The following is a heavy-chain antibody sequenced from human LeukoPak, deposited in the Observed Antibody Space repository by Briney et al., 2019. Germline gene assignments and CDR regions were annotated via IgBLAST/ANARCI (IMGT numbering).Heavy chain of an antibody. Sequence: SETLSLTCTVSGDSISSSSYYWGWIRQPPGKGLEWIGNIYFSGSTNYNPSLKSRVTISVDTSKNQFSLKLSSATAADTAVYYCATGRGWYIFDYWGQGTLVTVSS. CDR2: IYFSGST. V-gene: IGHV4-39*07. CDR3: ATGRGWYIFDY. CDR1: GDSISSSSYY. D-gene: IGHD6-19*01. J-gene: IGHJ4*02.